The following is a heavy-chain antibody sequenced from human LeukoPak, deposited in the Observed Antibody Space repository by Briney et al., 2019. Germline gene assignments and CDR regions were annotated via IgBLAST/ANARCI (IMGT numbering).Heavy chain of an antibody. CDR2: IHHSGST. V-gene: IGHV4-38-2*02. CDR3: ARTSSILWWSTFDY. D-gene: IGHD2-21*01. Sequence: PSETLSLTCTVSGYSISSGYYWGWIRQPPGKGLEWIGSIHHSGSTYYNPSLKSRVTISLDASKTQFSLKLSSVTAADTAVYYCARTSSILWWSTFDYWGQGTLVTVSS. CDR1: GYSISSGYY. J-gene: IGHJ4*02.